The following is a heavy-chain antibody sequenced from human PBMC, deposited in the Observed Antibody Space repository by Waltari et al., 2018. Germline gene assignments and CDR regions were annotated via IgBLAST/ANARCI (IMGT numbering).Heavy chain of an antibody. J-gene: IGHJ6*02. V-gene: IGHV3-20*01. CDR3: ARNFGTGYFYYGMDV. Sequence: EVQLVESRGSVVRPGGSLRLSCVASGFIFDDYGLTWVRQVPGKGLEWVSGINWSGDNGGYAESVKGRLTVSGDNAKNSLYLEMNRLRAEDTALYHCARNFGTGYFYYGMDVWGQGTTVTVSS. CDR1: GFIFDDYG. D-gene: IGHD2-15*01. CDR2: INWSGDNG.